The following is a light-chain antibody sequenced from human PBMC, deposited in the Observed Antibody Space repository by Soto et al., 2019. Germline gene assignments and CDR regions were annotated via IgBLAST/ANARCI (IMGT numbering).Light chain of an antibody. CDR1: QGIRDS. CDR2: AAS. Sequence: AIQMTQSPPSLSASVGDRVTITCRASQGIRDSLIWYQHKPGKAPKPLIYAASSLQTGVPPRFSGSGSGTDFTLTISSLQTEDFAVYYCQQYGSSGTFGQGTKVEIK. CDR3: QQYGSSGT. V-gene: IGKV1-6*01. J-gene: IGKJ1*01.